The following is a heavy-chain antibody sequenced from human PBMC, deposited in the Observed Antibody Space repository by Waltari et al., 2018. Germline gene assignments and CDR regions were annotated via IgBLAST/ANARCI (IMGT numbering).Heavy chain of an antibody. J-gene: IGHJ5*02. CDR3: ARADYYYDKNWFDP. Sequence: QVQLQESGPGLVKPSQTLSLTCTVSGVSISSGDDHWNAIRQPPGKGREWIVYVYYSGTTYYNPSLKSRLTISVDTSKNQFYLHLNSVTAADTAVYYCARADYYYDKNWFDPWGQGTPVTVSS. V-gene: IGHV4-30-4*08. D-gene: IGHD3-22*01. CDR2: VYYSGTT. CDR1: GVSISSGDDH.